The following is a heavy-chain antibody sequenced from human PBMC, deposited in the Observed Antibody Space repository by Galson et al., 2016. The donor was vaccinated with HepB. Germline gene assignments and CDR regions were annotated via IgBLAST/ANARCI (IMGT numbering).Heavy chain of an antibody. V-gene: IGHV3-74*01. CDR2: INNDGSSR. Sequence: SLRLSCAVSGFTFSSYWMHWVRQAPGKGLVWVSRINNDGSSRNHAASVKGRFTISRDNAKSTLYLQMNSLRVEDTAVYYCARAPPNTGIGVDVWGQGTTVTVSS. CDR1: GFTFSSYW. CDR3: ARAPPNTGIGVDV. J-gene: IGHJ6*02. D-gene: IGHD1-14*01.